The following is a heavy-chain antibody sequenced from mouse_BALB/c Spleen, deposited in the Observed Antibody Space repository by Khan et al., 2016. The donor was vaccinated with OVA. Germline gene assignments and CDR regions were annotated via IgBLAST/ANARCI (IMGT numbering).Heavy chain of an antibody. Sequence: EVKLEESGGGLVQPGGSMKLSCVASGFTFSNYWMNWVRQSPEKGFEWVAEIRLKSNIYATHYAESVRGRFTISRDDSRSSVYLQMNNLGAEDTGIYYGARGWDWYFDVWGAGTTVTVSS. CDR2: IRLKSNIYAT. V-gene: IGHV6-6*02. CDR3: ARGWDWYFDV. CDR1: GFTFSNYW. D-gene: IGHD3-3*01. J-gene: IGHJ1*01.